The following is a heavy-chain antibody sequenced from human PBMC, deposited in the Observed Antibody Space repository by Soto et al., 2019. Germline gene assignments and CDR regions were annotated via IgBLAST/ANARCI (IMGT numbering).Heavy chain of an antibody. J-gene: IGHJ4*02. CDR2: ISGSGGST. CDR1: GFTFSSYA. Sequence: EVQLLESGGGLVQPGGSLRLSCAASGFTFSSYAMSWVRQAPGKGLEWVSAISGSGGSTYYADSVKGRFTISRDNSKNTLYLQMNSLRAEDTAVYYCAKDPGQRWLRTQYYFDYWGQGTLVTVSS. D-gene: IGHD5-18*01. V-gene: IGHV3-23*01. CDR3: AKDPGQRWLRTQYYFDY.